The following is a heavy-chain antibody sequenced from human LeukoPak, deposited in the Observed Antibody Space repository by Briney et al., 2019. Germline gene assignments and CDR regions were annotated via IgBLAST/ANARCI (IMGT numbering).Heavy chain of an antibody. J-gene: IGHJ4*02. CDR1: GGSISSYY. CDR2: IYYSGST. CDR3: ASRSGYYWGFDY. D-gene: IGHD3-3*01. Sequence: KPSETLSLTCTVSGGSISSYYWSWIRQPPGKGLEGIGYIYYSGSTNYNPSLKSRVTISVDTSKNQFSLKLSSVTAADTAVYYCASRSGYYWGFDYWGPGTLVTVSS. V-gene: IGHV4-59*01.